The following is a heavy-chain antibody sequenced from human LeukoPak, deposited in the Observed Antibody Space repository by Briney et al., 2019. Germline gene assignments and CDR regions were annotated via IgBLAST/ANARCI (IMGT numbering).Heavy chain of an antibody. Sequence: SEALSLTCTVSGGSISSYYWSWIRQPPGKGLEWIGYIYYSGSTNYNPSLKSRVTISVDTSKNQFSLKLSSVTAADTAVYYCARGPGSDSSSWSYYYYYGMDVWGQGTTVTVSS. J-gene: IGHJ6*02. D-gene: IGHD6-13*01. CDR1: GGSISSYY. V-gene: IGHV4-59*12. CDR2: IYYSGST. CDR3: ARGPGSDSSSWSYYYYYGMDV.